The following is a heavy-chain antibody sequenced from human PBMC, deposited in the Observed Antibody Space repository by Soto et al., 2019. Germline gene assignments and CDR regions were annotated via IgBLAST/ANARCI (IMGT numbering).Heavy chain of an antibody. Sequence: QVQLQESGPGLVKPSETLSLTCTVSGGSISSYYWSWIRQPPGKGLEWIGYIYYSGSTNYNPSLKGRVTISVDTSKNQFSLKLSSVTAADTAVYYCVREYSSSSEKAFDIWGQGTMVTVSS. CDR2: IYYSGST. V-gene: IGHV4-59*01. CDR3: VREYSSSSEKAFDI. D-gene: IGHD6-6*01. CDR1: GGSISSYY. J-gene: IGHJ3*02.